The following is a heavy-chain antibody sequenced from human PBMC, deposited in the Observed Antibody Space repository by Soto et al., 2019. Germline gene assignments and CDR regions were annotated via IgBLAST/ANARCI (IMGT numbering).Heavy chain of an antibody. D-gene: IGHD3-10*01. Sequence: EARLLESGGTFVQPGGSLRLSCAASGFTFNNYAMTWVRQAPGKGLEWVSAISGGGDTTSYADSVKGRFTVSRDGSKNTLYLQMSSLRAEDTALYYCAKGRGGSGSLTPRVDFWGQGTLVTVSS. CDR2: ISGGGDTT. CDR1: GFTFNNYA. CDR3: AKGRGGSGSLTPRVDF. J-gene: IGHJ4*02. V-gene: IGHV3-23*01.